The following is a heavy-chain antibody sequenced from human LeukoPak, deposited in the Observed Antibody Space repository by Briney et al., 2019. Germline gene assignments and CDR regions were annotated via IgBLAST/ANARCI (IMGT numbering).Heavy chain of an antibody. CDR3: ARVYRDYSNYVGQVYFDY. Sequence: VQPGRSLRLSCAASGFTFSSYAMHWVRQAPGKGLEWVAVISYDGSTKYYADSVKGRFTISRDNSKNTLYLQMNSLRAEDTAVYYCARVYRDYSNYVGQVYFDYWGQGTLVTVSS. V-gene: IGHV3-30*04. J-gene: IGHJ4*02. CDR1: GFTFSSYA. D-gene: IGHD4-11*01. CDR2: ISYDGSTK.